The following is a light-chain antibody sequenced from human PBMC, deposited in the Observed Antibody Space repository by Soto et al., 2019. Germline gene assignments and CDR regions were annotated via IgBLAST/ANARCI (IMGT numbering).Light chain of an antibody. J-gene: IGKJ3*01. Sequence: DIQMTQSPSSLSASVGDRVTITCRASQGITNDLGWYQQKPGEAPKRLIYAASTLQSGVPSRFSGSGSGTEFTLTISNLQPEDFATYYCLQYDNLFTFGPGTKVDIK. CDR2: AAS. CDR3: LQYDNLFT. CDR1: QGITND. V-gene: IGKV1-17*02.